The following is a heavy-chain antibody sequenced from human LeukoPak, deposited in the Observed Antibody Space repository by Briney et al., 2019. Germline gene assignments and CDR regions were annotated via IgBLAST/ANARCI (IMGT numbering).Heavy chain of an antibody. CDR1: GYTFTSYD. D-gene: IGHD2-21*02. CDR2: MNPNSGNT. CDR3: ARVGEVLVVTAIRNAFDI. J-gene: IGHJ3*02. V-gene: IGHV1-8*01. Sequence: ASVKVSCKASGYTFTSYDINWVRQATGQGLEWMGWMNPNSGNTGYAQKFQGRVTMTRNTSISTAYMELRSLRSDDTAVYYCARVGEVLVVTAIRNAFDIWGQGTMVTVSS.